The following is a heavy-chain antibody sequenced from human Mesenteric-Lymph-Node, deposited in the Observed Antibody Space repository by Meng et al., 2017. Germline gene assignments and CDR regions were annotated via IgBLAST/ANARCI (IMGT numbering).Heavy chain of an antibody. Sequence: VRLVESGGGLVQPGGSLRLSCAASGFTVSSNYMSWVRQAPGKGLEWVSVIYSGGSTYYADSVKGRFTISRDNAKNTLYLQMNRLRAEDTAVYYCAREGLERRENWFDPWGQGTLVTVSS. D-gene: IGHD1-1*01. V-gene: IGHV3-66*01. CDR1: GFTVSSNY. CDR2: IYSGGST. CDR3: AREGLERRENWFDP. J-gene: IGHJ5*02.